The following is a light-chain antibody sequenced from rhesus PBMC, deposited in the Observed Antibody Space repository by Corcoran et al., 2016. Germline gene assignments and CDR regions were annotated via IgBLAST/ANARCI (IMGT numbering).Light chain of an antibody. V-gene: IGKV1-22*01. CDR3: QHYSSIPYS. CDR2: EAT. Sequence: DIQMTQSPSSLSASVGDRVTITCRSSQGITNDLAWYQQKPGETPKLLIYEATSLQSGISSRFSGSGSGTDFTLTISSLQPEDFATYYCQHYSSIPYSFGQGTKVEIK. CDR1: QGITND. J-gene: IGKJ2*01.